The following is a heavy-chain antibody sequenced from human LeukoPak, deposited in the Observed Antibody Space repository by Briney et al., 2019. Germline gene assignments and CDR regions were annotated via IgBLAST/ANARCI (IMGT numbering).Heavy chain of an antibody. J-gene: IGHJ5*02. CDR1: GGSISTYY. V-gene: IGHV4-4*07. CDR3: AREDRYQLLYWFDP. Sequence: PSETLSLTCTVSGGSISTYYCNWIRQPAGKGLEWIGRIYTSGSTNYNPSLKSRVTMSVDTSKNQFSLRLSSVTAADTAVYYCAREDRYQLLYWFDPWGQGTLVTVSS. CDR2: IYTSGST. D-gene: IGHD2-2*01.